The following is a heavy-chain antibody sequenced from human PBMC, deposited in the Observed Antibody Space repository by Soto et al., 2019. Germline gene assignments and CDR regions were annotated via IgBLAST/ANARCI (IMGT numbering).Heavy chain of an antibody. D-gene: IGHD4-17*01. V-gene: IGHV3-74*01. CDR3: AREIMTTVAIDY. CDR2: INREGSDT. J-gene: IGHJ4*02. Sequence: EVQLVESGGGLVQPGGSLRLSCAASGFTFSEYWMHWVRQAPGKGLAWVSRINREGSDTSYADSVKGRFTISRDNAKNTVYPQMNSLRAEDTAVYYCAREIMTTVAIDYWGQGTLVTVSS. CDR1: GFTFSEYW.